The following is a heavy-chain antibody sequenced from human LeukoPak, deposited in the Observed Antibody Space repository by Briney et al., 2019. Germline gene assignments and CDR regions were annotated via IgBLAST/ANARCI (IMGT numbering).Heavy chain of an antibody. D-gene: IGHD3-10*01. J-gene: IGHJ4*02. Sequence: GRSLRLSCAASGFTFSSYAMHWGRQAPGKGLEWVAVISYDGSNKYYADSVKGRFTISRDNSKNTLYLQMNSLRAEDTAVYYCASLAPRITMVRGVTDWGQGTLVTVSS. CDR2: ISYDGSNK. V-gene: IGHV3-30-3*01. CDR3: ASLAPRITMVRGVTD. CDR1: GFTFSSYA.